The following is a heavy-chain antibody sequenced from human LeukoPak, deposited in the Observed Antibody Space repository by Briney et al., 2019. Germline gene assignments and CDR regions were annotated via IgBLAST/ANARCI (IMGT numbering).Heavy chain of an antibody. Sequence: ASVKVSCKASGYTFTNYVISWVRQAPGQGLEWMGWISAHNGNTNYAQKLQGRVTMTTDTSTSTAYMELRSLRSDDTAVYYCAREEITMVRGVIGDNWFDPWGQGTLVTVSS. CDR1: GYTFTNYV. D-gene: IGHD3-10*01. CDR2: ISAHNGNT. J-gene: IGHJ5*02. CDR3: AREEITMVRGVIGDNWFDP. V-gene: IGHV1-18*01.